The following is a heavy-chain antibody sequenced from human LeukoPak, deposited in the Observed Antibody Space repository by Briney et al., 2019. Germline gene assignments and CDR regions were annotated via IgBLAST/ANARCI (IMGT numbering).Heavy chain of an antibody. CDR1: GFIFSNYW. V-gene: IGHV3-7*01. CDR3: GVSVVIPAAFDH. Sequence: GGSLRLSCAPSGFIFSNYWMSWVRQAPGKGLEWVAMIKQDGSGKYYVGSVKGRFTISRDNAKNSPYLQMNSLRAEDTAVYYCGVSVVIPAAFDHWGQGTLVTVSS. CDR2: IKQDGSGK. D-gene: IGHD2-2*01. J-gene: IGHJ4*02.